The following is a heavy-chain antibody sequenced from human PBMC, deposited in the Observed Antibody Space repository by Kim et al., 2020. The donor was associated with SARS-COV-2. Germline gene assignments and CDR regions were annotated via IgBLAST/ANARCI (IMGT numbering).Heavy chain of an antibody. V-gene: IGHV1-18*01. CDR2: T. CDR3: ARVRTVFNWFDP. J-gene: IGHJ5*02. Sequence: TNYAQNLQGRVIMTTDTSPSTAYMELRSLKSDDTAVYFCARVRTVFNWFDPWGQGTLVTVSS. D-gene: IGHD4-17*01.